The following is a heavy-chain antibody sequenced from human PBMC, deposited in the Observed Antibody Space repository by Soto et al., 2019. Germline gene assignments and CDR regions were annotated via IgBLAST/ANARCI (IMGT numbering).Heavy chain of an antibody. CDR3: ARYNAASGTYYFDY. D-gene: IGHD6-13*01. CDR2: IYYSGSI. Sequence: PSETLSLTCTVSGGSVSNGSYYWSWIRQPPGKGLEWIGYIYYSGSINYNPSLKSRVTISVDNSKNQFSLNLNSVTAADTAVYYCARYNAASGTYYFDYWGQGTLVTVSS. CDR1: GGSVSNGSYY. J-gene: IGHJ4*02. V-gene: IGHV4-61*01.